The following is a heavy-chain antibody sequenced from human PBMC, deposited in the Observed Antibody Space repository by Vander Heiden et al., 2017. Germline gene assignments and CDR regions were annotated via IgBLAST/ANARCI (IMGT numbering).Heavy chain of an antibody. V-gene: IGHV4-39*01. J-gene: IGHJ4*02. CDR3: AREFGSSSDY. CDR1: GASISSTSYY. Sequence: QLQLQESGPGLVKPSATLSLTCTVSGASISSTSYYWGWIRQPPGKGLEWIGSIYYSGNTYYNPSLKSRVTISVDTPKNQFSLKVSSVTAADTAVYYCAREFGSSSDYWGQGTLVTVSS. D-gene: IGHD6-6*01. CDR2: IYYSGNT.